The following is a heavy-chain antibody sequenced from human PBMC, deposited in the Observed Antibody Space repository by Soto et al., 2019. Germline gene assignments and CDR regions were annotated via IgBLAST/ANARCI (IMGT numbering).Heavy chain of an antibody. D-gene: IGHD3-16*01. J-gene: IGHJ4*02. CDR2: IYYRGST. V-gene: IGHV4-31*03. CDR3: ARGVLH. CDR1: GGSISCGGYY. Sequence: QVQLQESGPGLVKPSQTLSLTCTVSGGSISCGGYYWSWIRQHPGKGLELIGSIYYRGSTFYNSSLNSRVIKSVDTSKTQFSLKLRSVTAAATAVYYCARGVLHWGQGTLITVSS.